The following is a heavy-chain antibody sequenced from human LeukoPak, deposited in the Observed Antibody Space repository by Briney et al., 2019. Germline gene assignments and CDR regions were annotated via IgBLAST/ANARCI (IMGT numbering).Heavy chain of an antibody. CDR1: GFTFSSYS. CDR3: AREYCSGGSCYFDY. D-gene: IGHD2-15*01. V-gene: IGHV3-21*01. CDR2: ISSSSSYI. Sequence: GGSLRLSCAASGFTFSSYSMNWVRQAPGKGLEWVSSISSSSSYIYYADSVKGRFTISRDNAKNSLYLQMNSLRAEDTAVYYCAREYCSGGSCYFDYWGQGTLVTVSS. J-gene: IGHJ4*02.